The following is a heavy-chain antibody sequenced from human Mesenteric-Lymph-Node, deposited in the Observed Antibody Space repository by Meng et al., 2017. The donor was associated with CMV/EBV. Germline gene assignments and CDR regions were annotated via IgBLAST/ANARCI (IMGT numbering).Heavy chain of an antibody. D-gene: IGHD6-13*01. J-gene: IGHJ4*02. CDR2: ISGSGGST. Sequence: AASGLTFSSYAMSWVRQAPGKGLEWVSTISGSGGSTYSADSVKGRFTISRDNSKNTLYLQMNSLRVEDTAVYYCAKDRIAAAGYFDSWGQGTLVTVSS. CDR3: AKDRIAAAGYFDS. V-gene: IGHV3-23*01. CDR1: GLTFSSYA.